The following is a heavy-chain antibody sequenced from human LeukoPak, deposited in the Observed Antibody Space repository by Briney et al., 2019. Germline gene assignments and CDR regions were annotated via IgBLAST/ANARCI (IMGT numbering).Heavy chain of an antibody. V-gene: IGHV3-23*01. J-gene: IGHJ4*02. CDR2: ISGSGNGT. CDR3: AKRTMSAFDS. Sequence: GGSLRLSCTASGFTFRTYAMNWVRQAPGKGLEWLSGISGSGNGTYYADSVKGRFTISRDNSKNVVYLQMNSLTVEDAATYYCAKRTMSAFDSWGQGTLLIVST. CDR1: GFTFRTYA.